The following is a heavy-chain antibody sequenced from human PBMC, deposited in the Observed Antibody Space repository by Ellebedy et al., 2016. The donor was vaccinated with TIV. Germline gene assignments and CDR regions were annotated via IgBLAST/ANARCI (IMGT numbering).Heavy chain of an antibody. CDR2: FDPEDGET. Sequence: ASVKVSCXVSGYTLTELSMHWVRQAPGKGFEWMGGFDPEDGETIYAQKFQGRVTMTEDTSTDTAYMELSSLRSEDTAVYYCATGGIAAAQYYGMDVWGQGTTVTVSS. D-gene: IGHD6-13*01. CDR1: GYTLTELS. CDR3: ATGGIAAAQYYGMDV. J-gene: IGHJ6*02. V-gene: IGHV1-24*01.